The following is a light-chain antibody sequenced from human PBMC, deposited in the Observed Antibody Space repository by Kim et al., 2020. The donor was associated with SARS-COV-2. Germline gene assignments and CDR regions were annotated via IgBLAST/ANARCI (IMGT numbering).Light chain of an antibody. J-gene: IGKJ1*01. CDR2: DVS. Sequence: SPGERTTLSCRASQSIYSNSLAWYQQKPGQAPRRLMYDVSNRATGIPDRFSGSGSGTDFTLTINRLEPEDFAVYHCQQYSGSPRTFGQGTKVEIK. CDR1: QSIYSNS. CDR3: QQYSGSPRT. V-gene: IGKV3-20*01.